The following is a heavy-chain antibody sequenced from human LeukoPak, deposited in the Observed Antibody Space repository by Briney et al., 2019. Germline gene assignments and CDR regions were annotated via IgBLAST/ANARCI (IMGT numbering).Heavy chain of an antibody. J-gene: IGHJ4*02. Sequence: GVSLRLSCAASGFSFSSYWMSWVRQAPGKGLEWVANIEGDGSERNYMDSVKGRFTISRDNAKNSLHLQMNSRRAENTAVYYCAAGVGWLIDCWGQGTLVTVSS. CDR1: GFSFSSYW. V-gene: IGHV3-7*01. D-gene: IGHD6-19*01. CDR2: IEGDGSER. CDR3: AAGVGWLIDC.